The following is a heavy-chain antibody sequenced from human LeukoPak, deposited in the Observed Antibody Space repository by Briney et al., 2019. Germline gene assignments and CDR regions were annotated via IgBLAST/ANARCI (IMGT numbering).Heavy chain of an antibody. D-gene: IGHD2-21*02. CDR3: VRDRLGGDRFFEY. CDR1: GFTFSSYA. Sequence: GGSLRLSCAASGFTFSSYAMSWVRQAPGKGLEWVSAISGSGGSTYYADSVKSRFTISRDNAKNSLFLQVNSLRAADTAVYYCVRDRLGGDRFFEYWGQGTLVTVSS. J-gene: IGHJ4*02. V-gene: IGHV3-23*01. CDR2: ISGSGGST.